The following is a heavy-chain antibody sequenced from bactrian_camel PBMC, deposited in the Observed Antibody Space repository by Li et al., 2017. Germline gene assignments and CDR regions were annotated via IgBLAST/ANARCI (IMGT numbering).Heavy chain of an antibody. D-gene: IGHD7*01. CDR3: AARVLCPKGSVWWTRSANSY. CDR1: GKTNVLNC. CDR2: VTQVGQI. V-gene: IGHV3S53*01. J-gene: IGHJ4*01. Sequence: HVQLVESGGGLVQPGGSLNLSCAAIGKTNVLNCMGWFRQAPGKEPEAVASVTQVGQIIYSDSANGRFVLSRDTGRKIVYLQMNQLRPEDTAIYYCAARVLCPKGSVWWTRSANSYRGQGTQVTVS.